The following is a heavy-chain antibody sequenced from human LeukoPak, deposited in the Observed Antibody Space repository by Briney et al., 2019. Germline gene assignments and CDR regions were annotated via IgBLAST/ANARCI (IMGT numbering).Heavy chain of an antibody. Sequence: GESLKISCEASGYTLSNDWIGWVRQMPGKGLEWMGIIHPGNPESRYTPSFQGHVTFSVDKSITTAYLQWSSLEASDTAMYYCARLDSGGFYFVPYWGQGTLVTVSS. D-gene: IGHD3-22*01. J-gene: IGHJ4*02. V-gene: IGHV5-51*01. CDR1: GYTLSNDW. CDR2: IHPGNPES. CDR3: ARLDSGGFYFVPY.